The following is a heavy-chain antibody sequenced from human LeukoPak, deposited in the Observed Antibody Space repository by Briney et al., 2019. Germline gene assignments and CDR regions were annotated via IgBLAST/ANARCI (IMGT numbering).Heavy chain of an antibody. V-gene: IGHV4-59*01. J-gene: IGHJ4*02. CDR3: ARGGQLETFDY. Sequence: SETLSLTCTVSGGSISSYYWSWIRQPPGKGLEWIGYIYYNGSTNYNPSLKSRVTISVDTSKNQFSLKLSSVTAADTAVYYCARGGQLETFDYWGQGTLVTVSS. D-gene: IGHD6-13*01. CDR2: IYYNGST. CDR1: GGSISSYY.